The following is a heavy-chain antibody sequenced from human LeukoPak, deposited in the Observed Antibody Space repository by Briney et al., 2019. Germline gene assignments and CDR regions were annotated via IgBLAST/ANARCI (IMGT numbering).Heavy chain of an antibody. CDR2: IYTSGST. Sequence: SETLSLTCTVSGGSISSGSYYWSWIRQPAGKGLGWLVRIYTSGSTTYNPSLKSRVTISEDASKNQFSLKLSSVTAAATAVYSCAREHGDYPDYWGQGTLVTVSS. D-gene: IGHD4-17*01. CDR1: GGSISSGSYY. CDR3: AREHGDYPDY. V-gene: IGHV4-61*02. J-gene: IGHJ4*02.